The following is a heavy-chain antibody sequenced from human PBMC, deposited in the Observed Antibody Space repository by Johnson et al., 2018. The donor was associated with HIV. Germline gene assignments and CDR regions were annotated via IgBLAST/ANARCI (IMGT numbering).Heavy chain of an antibody. Sequence: VQLVESGGGLVQRGGSLRLSCAASGFTVSSNYMTWVRQAPGKGLEWVSAISGSGGSTYYADSVKGRFTISRDNSKNTLYLQMNSLRAEDTAVYYCAKDRMYDYGDYGGAFDIWGQGTMVTVSS. V-gene: IGHV3-23*04. CDR3: AKDRMYDYGDYGGAFDI. J-gene: IGHJ3*02. CDR2: ISGSGGST. D-gene: IGHD4-17*01. CDR1: GFTVSSNY.